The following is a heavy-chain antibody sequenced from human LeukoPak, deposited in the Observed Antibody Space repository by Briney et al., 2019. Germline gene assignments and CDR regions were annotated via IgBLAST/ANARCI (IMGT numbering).Heavy chain of an antibody. CDR2: ISSSSSYI. D-gene: IGHD5-18*01. J-gene: IGHJ3*02. CDR1: GFTFSSYS. V-gene: IGHV3-21*01. CDR3: ARLPAVDTAIVYDAFDI. Sequence: PGGSLRLSCAASGFTFSSYSMNWVRQAPGKGLEWVSSISSSSSYIYYADSVKGRFTISRDNAKNSLYLQMNSLRAEDTAVYYCARLPAVDTAIVYDAFDIWGQGTMVTVSS.